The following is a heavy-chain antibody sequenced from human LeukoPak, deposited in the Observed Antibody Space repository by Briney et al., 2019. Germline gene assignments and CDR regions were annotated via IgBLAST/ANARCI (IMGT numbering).Heavy chain of an antibody. V-gene: IGHV3-23*01. CDR2: ISGSGDNT. CDR1: GFTFSGFA. D-gene: IGHD1-26*01. J-gene: IGHJ6*01. CDR3: AKMKGHPLPKYYMDV. Sequence: GGSLRLSCAASGFTFSGFAMSWARRTPGKGLEWVSDISGSGDNTLYADSGKVRFTISRDNSKNTLYLEMNSLRAEDTAIYYCAKMKGHPLPKYYMDVWGQGTTVTVSS.